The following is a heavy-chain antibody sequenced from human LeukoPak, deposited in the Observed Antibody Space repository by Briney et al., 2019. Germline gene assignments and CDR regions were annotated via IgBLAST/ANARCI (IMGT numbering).Heavy chain of an antibody. V-gene: IGHV1-18*01. CDR1: GYTFTSYG. Sequence: ASVKVSCKASGYTFTSYGISWVRQAPGQGLEWMGWISVYNGNTNYAQKLQGRVTMTTDTSTSTAYMELRSLRSDDTAVYYCVRDHHYYGSGKYDNPHGYYYYYMDVWGKGTTVTISS. D-gene: IGHD3-10*01. CDR2: ISVYNGNT. J-gene: IGHJ6*03. CDR3: VRDHHYYGSGKYDNPHGYYYYYMDV.